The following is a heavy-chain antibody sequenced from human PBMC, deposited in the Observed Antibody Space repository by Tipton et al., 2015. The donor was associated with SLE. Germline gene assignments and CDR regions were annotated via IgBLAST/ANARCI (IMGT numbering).Heavy chain of an antibody. V-gene: IGHV4-59*01. CDR1: GGSISSYY. CDR3: ARETAGDTYYYYGMDV. J-gene: IGHJ6*02. D-gene: IGHD6-13*01. Sequence: LRLSCTVSGGSISSYYWSWIRQPPGKGLEWIGYIYYSGSTNYNPSPKSRVTISVDTSKNQFSLNLSSVTAADTAVYYCARETAGDTYYYYGMDVWGQGPTVTVSS. CDR2: IYYSGST.